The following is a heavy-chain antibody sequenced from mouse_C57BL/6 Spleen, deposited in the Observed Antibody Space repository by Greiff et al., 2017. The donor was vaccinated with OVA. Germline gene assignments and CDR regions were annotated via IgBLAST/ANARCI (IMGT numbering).Heavy chain of an antibody. D-gene: IGHD1-1*01. V-gene: IGHV1-76*01. CDR2: IYPGSGNT. J-gene: IGHJ4*01. CDR3: ARSYYGSSYAMDY. CDR1: GYTFTDYY. Sequence: QVQLQQSGAELVRPGASVKLSCKASGYTFTDYYINWVKQRPGQGLEWIARIYPGSGNTYYNEKFKGKATLTAEKSSSTAYMQLSSLTSEDSAVYFCARSYYGSSYAMDYWGQGTSVTVSS.